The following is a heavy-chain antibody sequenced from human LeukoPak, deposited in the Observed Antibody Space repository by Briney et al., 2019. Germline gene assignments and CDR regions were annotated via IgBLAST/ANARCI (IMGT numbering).Heavy chain of an antibody. Sequence: ASVKVSCKSSRYTFTDYYMHWLRQSPGQRCEGMGGMNPNDGDTNNSQKCPGRITLTEDTSISTAHMEVSRLRSDDTAVYYCARANFLYCSSSTCLFDYWGQGTLVTVSS. CDR3: ARANFLYCSSSTCLFDY. CDR2: MNPNDGDT. CDR1: RYTFTDYY. D-gene: IGHD2-2*01. J-gene: IGHJ4*02. V-gene: IGHV1-2*02.